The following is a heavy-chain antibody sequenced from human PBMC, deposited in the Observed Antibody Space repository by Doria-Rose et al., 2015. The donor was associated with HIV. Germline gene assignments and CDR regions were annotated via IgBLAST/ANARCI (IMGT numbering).Heavy chain of an antibody. D-gene: IGHD3-22*01. CDR2: INHSGST. Sequence: QVQLQQWGAGLLKPSETLSLTCAVYGGSFSDYYWSWIRQPPGRGLEWIGEINHSGSTNYNPSLKSRATISVDTSKNQSSLRLTSVTAADTAAYYCARFYNDSGVDAFDMWGQRKMVAVSS. V-gene: IGHV4-34*01. J-gene: IGHJ3*02. CDR3: ARFYNDSGVDAFDM. CDR1: GGSFSDYY.